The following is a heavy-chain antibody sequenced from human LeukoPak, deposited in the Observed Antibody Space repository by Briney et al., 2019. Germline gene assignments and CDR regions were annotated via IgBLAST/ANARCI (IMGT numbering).Heavy chain of an antibody. CDR3: ARVGSGSYSLYYYGMDV. D-gene: IGHD3-10*01. J-gene: IGHJ6*02. CDR1: GFTFSSYS. Sequence: PGGSLRLSCAASGFTFSSYSMNWVRQAPGKGLEWVSSISSSSSYIYYADSVKGRFTISRDNAKNTLYLQMNSLRAEDTAVYYCARVGSGSYSLYYYGMDVWGQGTTVTVSS. CDR2: ISSSSSYI. V-gene: IGHV3-21*01.